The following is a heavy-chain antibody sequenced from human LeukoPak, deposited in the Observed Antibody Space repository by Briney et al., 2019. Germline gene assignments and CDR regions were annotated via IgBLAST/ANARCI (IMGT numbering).Heavy chain of an antibody. V-gene: IGHV4-39*01. J-gene: IGHJ4*02. Sequence: PSETLSLTCTVSGGSISSSSYYWGWTRQPPGKGLEWIGSIYYSGSTYYNPSLKSRVTISVDTSKNQFSLKLSSVTAADTAVYYCAVEVGASNTDYWGQGTLVTVSS. CDR3: AVEVGASNTDY. D-gene: IGHD2-15*01. CDR2: IYYSGST. CDR1: GGSISSSSYY.